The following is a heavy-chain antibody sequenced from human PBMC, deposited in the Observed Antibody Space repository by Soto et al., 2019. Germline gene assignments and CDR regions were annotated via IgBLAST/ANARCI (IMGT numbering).Heavy chain of an antibody. CDR1: GFTFSSYA. Sequence: LRLSCAASGFTFSSYAMSWVRQHPGKGLEWIGYVYYTGSTYYNPSLMSRLTISVDTSKNQFSLKLTSVTAAETAVYYCVRTARQGAVAPHWFDRWGQGTQVTVSS. V-gene: IGHV4-30-4*08. CDR2: VYYTGST. J-gene: IGHJ5*02. D-gene: IGHD2-21*02. CDR3: VRTARQGAVAPHWFDR.